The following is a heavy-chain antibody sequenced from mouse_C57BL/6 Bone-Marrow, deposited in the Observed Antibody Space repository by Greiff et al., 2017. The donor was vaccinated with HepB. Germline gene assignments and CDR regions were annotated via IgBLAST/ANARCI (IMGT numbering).Heavy chain of an antibody. CDR3: ARIYDGYWAWFAY. J-gene: IGHJ3*01. D-gene: IGHD2-3*01. V-gene: IGHV1-64*01. Sequence: QVQLQQPGAELVKPGASVKLSCKASGYTFTSYWMHWVKQRPGQGLEWIRMIHPNSGSTNYNEKFKSKATLTVDKSSSTAYMQLSSLTSEDSAVYYCARIYDGYWAWFAYWGQGTLVTVSA. CDR2: IHPNSGST. CDR1: GYTFTSYW.